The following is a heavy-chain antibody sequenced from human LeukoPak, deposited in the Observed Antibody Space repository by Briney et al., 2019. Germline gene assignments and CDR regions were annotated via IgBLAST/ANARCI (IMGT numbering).Heavy chain of an antibody. D-gene: IGHD3-10*01. Sequence: GGSLRLSCAASGYTFSNYGMNWVRQAPGKGLEWVSVIHKNAITSYADTVRGRFTISRDNSKNTLYLQMNNLRVDDTAVYYCARSLRVRGVPDYMDVWGKGTTVTVYS. CDR1: GYTFSNYG. CDR3: ARSLRVRGVPDYMDV. CDR2: IHKNAIT. J-gene: IGHJ6*03. V-gene: IGHV3-53*01.